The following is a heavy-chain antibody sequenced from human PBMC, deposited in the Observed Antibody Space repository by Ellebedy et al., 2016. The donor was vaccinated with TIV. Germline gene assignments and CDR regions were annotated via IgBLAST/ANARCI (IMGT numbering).Heavy chain of an antibody. CDR2: NGVGGDT. Sequence: GESLKISCGASGFTFSNYEMHRVRQPVGKGLEWVSANGVGGDTYYSDSVKGRFTISRDYSKKTLHLQMDSLRVDDTAIYYCAKGGPFGQLEAFYYDGMDVWGQGTTVTVSS. V-gene: IGHV3-13*04. CDR1: GFTFSNYE. D-gene: IGHD6-6*01. CDR3: AKGGPFGQLEAFYYDGMDV. J-gene: IGHJ6*02.